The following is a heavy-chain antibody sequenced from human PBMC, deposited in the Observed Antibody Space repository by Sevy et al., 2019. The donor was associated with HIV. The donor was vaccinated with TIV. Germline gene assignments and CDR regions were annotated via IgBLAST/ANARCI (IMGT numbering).Heavy chain of an antibody. CDR3: VKGKSVTTFGVSIMPFDF. D-gene: IGHD3-3*01. J-gene: IGHJ4*02. CDR2: IGSSVGNT. CDR1: GFTFNTYA. Sequence: GGSLRLSCTASGFTFNTYAMSWLRQARGKGPEWVATIGSSVGNTDYAASVKGRFTISRDNSKSALYLEMNRLRVEDTAVYYCVKGKSVTTFGVSIMPFDFWGQRTLVTVSS. V-gene: IGHV3-23*01.